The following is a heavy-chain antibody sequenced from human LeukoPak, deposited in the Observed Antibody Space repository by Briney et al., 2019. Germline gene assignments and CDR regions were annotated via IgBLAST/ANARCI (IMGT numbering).Heavy chain of an antibody. CDR2: IYTSGST. Sequence: PSETLSLTCTVSGGSISSYYWSWIRQPAGKGLEWIGRIYTSGSTNYNPSLKSRVTMSVDTSKNQFSLKLSSVTAADTAVYYCARVRSAAAGTAGGYYYYYMDVWGKGTTVTVSS. CDR1: GGSISSYY. V-gene: IGHV4-4*07. J-gene: IGHJ6*03. CDR3: ARVRSAAAGTAGGYYYYYMDV. D-gene: IGHD6-13*01.